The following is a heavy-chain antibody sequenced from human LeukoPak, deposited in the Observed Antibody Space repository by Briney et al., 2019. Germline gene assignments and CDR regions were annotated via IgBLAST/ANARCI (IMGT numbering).Heavy chain of an antibody. D-gene: IGHD3-22*01. J-gene: IGHJ4*02. CDR2: ISATGGTI. CDR1: GFTFSSNG. CDR3: AKDGTYYDTSGYYFHY. Sequence: GGSLRLSCAASGFTFSSNGMNWVRQAPGKGLEWVSYISATGGTIYYADSVKGRFTISRDNSKNTLYLQMNSLRAEDTAVYYCAKDGTYYDTSGYYFHYWGQGTLVTVSS. V-gene: IGHV3-48*01.